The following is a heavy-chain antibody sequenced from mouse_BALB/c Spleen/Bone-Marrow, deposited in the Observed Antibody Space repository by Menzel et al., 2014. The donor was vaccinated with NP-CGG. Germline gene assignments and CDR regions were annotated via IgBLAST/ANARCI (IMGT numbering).Heavy chain of an antibody. V-gene: IGHV14-3*02. D-gene: IGHD1-1*01. CDR3: ARDYGRTAWFAY. CDR1: GFNIKDTY. CDR2: IDPANGNT. J-gene: IGHJ3*01. Sequence: VQLKESGAELVKPGASVKLSYTASGFNIKDTYIHWVKQRPEQGLEWIGGIDPANGNTKYDPKFQGKATITADTSSNTACLQLSSLTSEDAAVYYCARDYGRTAWFAYWGQGTLVTVSA.